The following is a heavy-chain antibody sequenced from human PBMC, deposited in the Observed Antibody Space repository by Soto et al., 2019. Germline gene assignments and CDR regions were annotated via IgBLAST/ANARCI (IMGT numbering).Heavy chain of an antibody. CDR2: IYHSGST. J-gene: IGHJ4*02. CDR1: GGSISSSNW. V-gene: IGHV4-4*02. CDR3: AREYYYDSRGGIFDY. D-gene: IGHD3-22*01. Sequence: QVQLQESGPGLVKPSGTLSLTCAVSGGSISSSNWWSWVRQPPGKGLEWIGEIYHSGSTNYNPSLKSRVTISVNKSKNQFSLKLGSVTAAGTAVYYCAREYYYDSRGGIFDYWGQGTLVTVSS.